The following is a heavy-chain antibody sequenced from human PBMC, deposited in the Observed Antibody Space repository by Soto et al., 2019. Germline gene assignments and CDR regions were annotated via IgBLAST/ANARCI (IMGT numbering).Heavy chain of an antibody. V-gene: IGHV4-59*01. CDR2: VYNSGST. J-gene: IGHJ4*02. Sequence: SETLSLTCTVSGGSISSNYWTWLRQPPGKGLEWIGYVYNSGSTNYNPSLKSRVTISEDTSKSQFSLKVNSMTAADTAVYYCARYRREAVAGYTLDNWGQGILVTVSS. CDR1: GGSISSNY. CDR3: ARYRREAVAGYTLDN. D-gene: IGHD6-13*01.